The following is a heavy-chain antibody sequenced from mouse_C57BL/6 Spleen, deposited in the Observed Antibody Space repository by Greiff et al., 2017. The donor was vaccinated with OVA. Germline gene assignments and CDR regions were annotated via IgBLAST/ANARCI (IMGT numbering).Heavy chain of an antibody. Sequence: EVKLVESGEGLVKPGGSLKLSCAASGFTFSSYAMSWVRQTPEKRLEWVAYISSGGDYIYYADTVKGRFTISRDNARNTLYLQMSSLKSEDTAMYYCTRVRYPTDFDYWGQGTTLTVSS. CDR2: ISSGGDYI. J-gene: IGHJ2*01. V-gene: IGHV5-9-1*02. D-gene: IGHD1-1*01. CDR3: TRVRYPTDFDY. CDR1: GFTFSSYA.